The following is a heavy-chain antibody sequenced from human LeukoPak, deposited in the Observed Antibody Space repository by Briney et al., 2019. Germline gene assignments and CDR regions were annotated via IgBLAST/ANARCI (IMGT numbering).Heavy chain of an antibody. Sequence: ESGPTLVKPTQTLTLTCTFSGFSLSTSGVGVGWIRQPPGKALEWLALIYWDDDKRYSPSLKSRLTIPKDTSKNQVVLTMTNMDPVDTATYYCAQVGSWDAFDIWGQGTMVTVSS. CDR3: AQVGSWDAFDI. CDR2: IYWDDDK. D-gene: IGHD3-10*01. J-gene: IGHJ3*02. CDR1: GFSLSTSGVG. V-gene: IGHV2-5*02.